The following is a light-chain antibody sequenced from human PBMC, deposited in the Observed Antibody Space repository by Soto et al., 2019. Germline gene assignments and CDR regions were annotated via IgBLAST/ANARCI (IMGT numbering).Light chain of an antibody. J-gene: IGLJ2*01. V-gene: IGLV7-43*01. Sequence: QSVVTQEPSLTVSPGGTVTLTCASSTGAVTGGYYPNWFQRKPGQAPRPLIYSTSNKHSWTPARFSGSLLGDKAALTLSGVQPEDEAEYYCLLYYGGAQLIFGGGTKLTVL. CDR3: LLYYGGAQLI. CDR2: STS. CDR1: TGAVTGGYY.